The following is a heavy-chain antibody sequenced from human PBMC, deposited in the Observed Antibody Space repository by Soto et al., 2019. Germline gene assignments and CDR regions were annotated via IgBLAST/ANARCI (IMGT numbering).Heavy chain of an antibody. D-gene: IGHD3-10*01. V-gene: IGHV1-69*13. CDR2: IIPIFGTA. CDR1: GGTFSSYA. CDR3: AKGSGSYYIKFPFDY. J-gene: IGHJ4*02. Sequence: GASVKVSCKASGGTFSSYAISWVRQAPGQGLEWMGGIIPIFGTANYAQKFQGRVTITADESTSTAYMELSSLRSEDTAVYYCAKGSGSYYIKFPFDYWGQGTLLTVSS.